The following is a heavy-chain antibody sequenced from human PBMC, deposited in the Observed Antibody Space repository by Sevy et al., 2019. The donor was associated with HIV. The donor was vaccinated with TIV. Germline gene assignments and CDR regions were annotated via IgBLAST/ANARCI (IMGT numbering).Heavy chain of an antibody. CDR3: ARHCSSSSCSHAFDI. CDR1: GGSFCGYY. Sequence: SETLSLTCAVYGGSFCGYYWSWIRQPPGKGLEWVGEINHSGSTNYNPSLKSRVTISVDTSNNQFSLKLSSVTAADTSVYYCARHCSSSSCSHAFDIWGQGTMVTV. V-gene: IGHV4-34*01. CDR2: INHSGST. J-gene: IGHJ3*02. D-gene: IGHD2-2*01.